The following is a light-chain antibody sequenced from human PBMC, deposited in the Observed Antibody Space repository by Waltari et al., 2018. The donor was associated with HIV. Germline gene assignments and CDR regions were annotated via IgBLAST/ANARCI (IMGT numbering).Light chain of an antibody. CDR2: EVT. J-gene: IGLJ2*01. V-gene: IGLV2-23*02. CDR1: SGDVDNYNL. CDR3: CSYGNSGTFVP. Sequence: QSALTQPASVSGSPGQSLTISCTETSGDVDNYNLVSWYQQYTGRAPKLLIYEVTKRPSGVSNRFSGSKSGNTASLTISDLQAEDEAKYYCCSYGNSGTFVPFGGGTRVTV.